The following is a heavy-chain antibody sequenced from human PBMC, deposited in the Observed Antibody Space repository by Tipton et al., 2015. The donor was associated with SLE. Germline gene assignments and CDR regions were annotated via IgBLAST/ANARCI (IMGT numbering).Heavy chain of an antibody. CDR3: AKEDLGYAYAFDI. Sequence: TLSLTCAVYGGSFSDYYWSWIRQPPGKGLEWIGEINHSGSTNYNPSLKSRVTISVDTSKNQFSLKLSSVTAADTAVYYCAKEDLGYAYAFDIWGQGTMVTVSS. D-gene: IGHD5-18*01. CDR2: INHSGST. V-gene: IGHV4-34*01. J-gene: IGHJ3*02. CDR1: GGSFSDYY.